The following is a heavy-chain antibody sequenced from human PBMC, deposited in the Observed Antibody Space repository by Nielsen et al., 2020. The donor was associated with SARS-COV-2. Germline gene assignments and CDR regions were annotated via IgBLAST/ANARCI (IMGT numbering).Heavy chain of an antibody. CDR1: GFTFSSYG. V-gene: IGHV3-21*01. D-gene: IGHD3-10*01. CDR2: ISSSSSYI. CDR3: ARDGYYYGSGSSWAYYFDY. J-gene: IGHJ4*02. Sequence: GESLKISCAASGFTFSSYGMHWVRQAPGKGLEWVSSISSSSSYIYYADSVKGRFTISRDNAKNSLYLQMNSLRAEDTAVYYCARDGYYYGSGSSWAYYFDYWGQGTLVTVSS.